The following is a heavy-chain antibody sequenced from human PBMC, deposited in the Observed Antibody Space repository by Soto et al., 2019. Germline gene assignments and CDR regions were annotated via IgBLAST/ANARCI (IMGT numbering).Heavy chain of an antibody. V-gene: IGHV3-23*01. D-gene: IGHD4-17*01. CDR2: FSGTGGYT. J-gene: IGHJ5*02. CDR3: ARGQRALITYGPFDP. CDR1: GFTLSSYA. Sequence: GGSLRLSCAASGFTLSSYAMSWVRQAPGKGLEWVSTFSGTGGYTYYADSVKGRFTISRDDSKDTLFLHMNSLRAADTAVYYCARGQRALITYGPFDPWGQGTLVTVSS.